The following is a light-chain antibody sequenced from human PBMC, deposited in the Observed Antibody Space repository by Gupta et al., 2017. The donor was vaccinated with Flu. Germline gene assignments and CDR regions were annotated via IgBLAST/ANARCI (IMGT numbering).Light chain of an antibody. J-gene: IGLJ1*01. Sequence: SSVLTQPPSGSVAPGQTARITCGGNNIGSKSVHWYQQKPGQAPVVVVYDDSDRPSGIPQRFSGSNSGNTATLTISRVEAGDEADYYCQVWDSRSEHYVFGTGTKVTVL. CDR1: NIGSKS. V-gene: IGLV3-21*02. CDR2: DDS. CDR3: QVWDSRSEHYV.